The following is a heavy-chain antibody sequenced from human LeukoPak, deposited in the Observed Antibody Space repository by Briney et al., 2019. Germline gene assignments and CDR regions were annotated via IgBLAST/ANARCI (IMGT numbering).Heavy chain of an antibody. CDR3: ASGKMATISDYFDY. J-gene: IGHJ4*02. V-gene: IGHV1-69*05. D-gene: IGHD5-24*01. CDR2: IIPIFGTA. Sequence: SVKVSCKASGGTFSSYAISWARQAPGQGLEWMGGIIPIFGTANYAQKFQGRVTITTDESTSTAYMELSSLRSEDTAVYYCASGKMATISDYFDYWGQGTLVTVSS. CDR1: GGTFSSYA.